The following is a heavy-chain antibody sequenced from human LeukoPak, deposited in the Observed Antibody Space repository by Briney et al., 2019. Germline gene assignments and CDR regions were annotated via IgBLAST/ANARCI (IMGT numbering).Heavy chain of an antibody. Sequence: PGGSLRLSCAASQFTFSSHAMNWVRQAPGKGLDWVAVMSFDGSHIYYADSVKGRFTIFRDNSKNTLFLQMNSLNADDTAVYYCARGGTYYYQYYYMDVWGKGTTVTVSS. CDR3: ARGGTYYYQYYYMDV. V-gene: IGHV3-30*01. D-gene: IGHD3-16*01. CDR2: MSFDGSHI. J-gene: IGHJ6*03. CDR1: QFTFSSHA.